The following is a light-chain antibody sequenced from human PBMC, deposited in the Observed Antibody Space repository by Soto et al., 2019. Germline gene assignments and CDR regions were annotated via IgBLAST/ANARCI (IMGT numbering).Light chain of an antibody. Sequence: SYELTQPPSVSVAPGKTARITCGGNNIGSKSVHWYQQKPGQAPVLVIYYDSDRPSGIPERCSGSNSGNTATLTISRVEAGDEADYYCQVWDSSSALFGTGTKLTVL. CDR2: YDS. J-gene: IGLJ1*01. CDR3: QVWDSSSAL. V-gene: IGLV3-21*04. CDR1: NIGSKS.